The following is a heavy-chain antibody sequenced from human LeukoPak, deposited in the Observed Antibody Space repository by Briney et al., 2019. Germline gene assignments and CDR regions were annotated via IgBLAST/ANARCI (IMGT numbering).Heavy chain of an antibody. Sequence: PGGSLRLSCAASGFTFSSYSMNWVRQAPGKGLAWVSSISSSSSYIYYADSVKGRFTISRDNAKNSLYLQMNSLRAEDTVVYYCARDQWLLVAFDIWGQGTMVTVSS. V-gene: IGHV3-21*01. CDR2: ISSSSSYI. CDR3: ARDQWLLVAFDI. D-gene: IGHD3-22*01. J-gene: IGHJ3*02. CDR1: GFTFSSYS.